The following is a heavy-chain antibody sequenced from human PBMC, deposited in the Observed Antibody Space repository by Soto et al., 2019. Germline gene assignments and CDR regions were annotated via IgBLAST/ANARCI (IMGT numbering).Heavy chain of an antibody. D-gene: IGHD3-22*01. CDR1: GGSIISGGYC. Sequence: SETLSLTCTVSGGSIISGGYCWSWIRQHPGKGLEWIGYIYYSGSTYYNPSLKSRVTISVDTSKNQFSLKLSSVTAADTAVYYCARAYYYDSSGRYYYYGMDVWGQGTTVTVSS. CDR3: ARAYYYDSSGRYYYYGMDV. CDR2: IYYSGST. J-gene: IGHJ6*02. V-gene: IGHV4-31*03.